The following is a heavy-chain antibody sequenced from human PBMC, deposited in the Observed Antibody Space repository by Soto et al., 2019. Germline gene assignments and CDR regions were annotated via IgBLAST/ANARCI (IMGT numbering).Heavy chain of an antibody. D-gene: IGHD3-3*01. CDR1: RGSVSSGSYY. CDR2: IYYSGST. J-gene: IGHJ6*02. Sequence: SETLSLTCTVPRGSVSSGSYYWSWIRQRPGKGLEWIGYIYYSGSTNYNPSLKSRVTISVDTSKNQFSLKLSSVTAADTAVYYCASLGDNYYYGMDVWGQGTTVTVYS. CDR3: ASLGDNYYYGMDV. V-gene: IGHV4-61*01.